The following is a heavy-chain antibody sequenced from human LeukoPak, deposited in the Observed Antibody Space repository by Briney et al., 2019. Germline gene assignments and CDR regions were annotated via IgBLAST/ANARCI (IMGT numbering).Heavy chain of an antibody. D-gene: IGHD2/OR15-2a*01. CDR2: IYNSGST. Sequence: PSETLSLTCTVSGGSISSYYWSWIRQPPGRGLEWIGYIYNSGSTKYNPSLKSRVTISVDTSKNQFSLKLSSVTAADTAVYYCARVPDLSEGSPSWFWGQGTTVIVSS. J-gene: IGHJ6*02. CDR1: GGSISSYY. CDR3: ARVPDLSEGSPSWF. V-gene: IGHV4-59*01.